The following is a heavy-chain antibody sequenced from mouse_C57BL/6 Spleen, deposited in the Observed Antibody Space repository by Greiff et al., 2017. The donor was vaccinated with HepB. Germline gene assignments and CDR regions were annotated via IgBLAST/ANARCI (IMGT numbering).Heavy chain of an antibody. J-gene: IGHJ2*01. Sequence: EVHLVESGPELVKPGASVKMSCKASGYTFTDYNMHWVKQSHGKSLEWIGYINPNNGGTSYNQKFKGKATLTVNKSSSTAYMELRSLTSEDSAVYYCARGYDGYYGYWGQGTTLTVSS. V-gene: IGHV1-22*01. CDR2: INPNNGGT. CDR3: ARGYDGYYGY. CDR1: GYTFTDYN. D-gene: IGHD2-3*01.